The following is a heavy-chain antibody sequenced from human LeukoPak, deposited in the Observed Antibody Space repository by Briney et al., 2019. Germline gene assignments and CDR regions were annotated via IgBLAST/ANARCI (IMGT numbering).Heavy chain of an antibody. J-gene: IGHJ4*02. V-gene: IGHV1-69*06. CDR3: ASGRAAMGFVGMGAY. CDR1: GGTFSSYA. Sequence: ASVKVSCKASGGTFSSYAISWVRQAPGQGLEWMGGIIPIFGTANYAQKFQGRVTITADKSTSTAYMELSRLRSEDTAVYYCASGRAAMGFVGMGAYWGQGTLVTVSS. CDR2: IIPIFGTA. D-gene: IGHD2-2*01.